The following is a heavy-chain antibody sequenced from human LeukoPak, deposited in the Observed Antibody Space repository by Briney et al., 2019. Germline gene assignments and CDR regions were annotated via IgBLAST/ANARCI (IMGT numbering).Heavy chain of an antibody. CDR3: ARENNDYGGKKSFDY. J-gene: IGHJ4*02. D-gene: IGHD4-23*01. V-gene: IGHV4-30-4*01. CDR2: IHYSGNT. CDR1: GGSSRSGDYF. Sequence: SQTLPLTCAVSGGSSRSGDYFWSWIRQPPGKGLEWIGHIHYSGNTYYNPSLKSRVSISVDTSKNQFSLKLSSVTAADTAVYYCARENNDYGGKKSFDYWGQGTLVTVCS.